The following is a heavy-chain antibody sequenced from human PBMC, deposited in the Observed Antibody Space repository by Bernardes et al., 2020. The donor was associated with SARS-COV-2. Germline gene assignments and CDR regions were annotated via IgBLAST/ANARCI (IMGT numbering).Heavy chain of an antibody. J-gene: IGHJ4*02. CDR1: GFTFDDYA. CDR2: IRRASRII. D-gene: IGHD2-21*02. V-gene: IGHV3-9*01. CDR3: VKDLGVVTAAIGF. Sequence: GGSLRLSCVASGFTFDDYAMHWVRQVPGKGPEWLAGIRRASRIIGYEDSVKGRFTISRDDAKNSLYLHMDRLRSEDTALYYCVKDLGVVTAAIGFWGQGTLVTVSS.